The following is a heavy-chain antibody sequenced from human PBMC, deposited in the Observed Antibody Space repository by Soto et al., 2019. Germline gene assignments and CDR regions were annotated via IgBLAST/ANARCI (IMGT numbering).Heavy chain of an antibody. CDR1: GYTFTSYG. J-gene: IGHJ4*02. CDR2: ISAYNGNT. CDR3: ARDSGIMITLGGRAIDY. V-gene: IGHV1-18*01. D-gene: IGHD3-16*01. Sequence: ASVKVSCKASGYTFTSYGISWVRQAPGQGLEWMGWISAYNGNTNYAQKLQGRVTMTTDTSTSTAYMELRSLRSDDTAVYYCARDSGIMITLGGRAIDYWGQGTLVTVSS.